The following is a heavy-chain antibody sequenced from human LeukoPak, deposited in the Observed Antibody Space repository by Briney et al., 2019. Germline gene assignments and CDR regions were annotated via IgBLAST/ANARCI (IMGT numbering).Heavy chain of an antibody. V-gene: IGHV1-8*01. D-gene: IGHD6-6*01. CDR3: ARRIAARRDDAFDI. CDR2: MNPNSGNT. Sequence: ASVKVSCKASGYTFTSYDINWVRQAPGQGLEWMGWMNPNSGNTGYAQKFQGRVTMTRNTSISTAYMELSSLRSEDTAVYYCARRIAARRDDAFDIWGQGTMVTVSS. CDR1: GYTFTSYD. J-gene: IGHJ3*02.